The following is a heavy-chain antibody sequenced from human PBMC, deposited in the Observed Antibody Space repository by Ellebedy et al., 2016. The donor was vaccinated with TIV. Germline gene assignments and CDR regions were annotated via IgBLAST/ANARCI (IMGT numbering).Heavy chain of an antibody. V-gene: IGHV3-72*01. CDR1: GFTFSDHY. CDR3: ARVSMVMTPSLDY. J-gene: IGHJ4*02. D-gene: IGHD2-21*02. Sequence: GGSLRLSXAASGFTFSDHYMDWVRQAPGKGLEWVGRTRNKANSYTTEYAASVKGRFTISRDDSKNSLYLQMNSLKTEDTAVYYCARVSMVMTPSLDYWGQGTLVTVSS. CDR2: TRNKANSYTT.